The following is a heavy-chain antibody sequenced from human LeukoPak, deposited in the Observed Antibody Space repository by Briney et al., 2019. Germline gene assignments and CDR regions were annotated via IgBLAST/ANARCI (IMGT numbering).Heavy chain of an antibody. CDR1: GYSFTSYW. D-gene: IGHD1-26*01. Sequence: GESLKISCKGSGYSFTSYWIGWVRQMPGKGLEWMGIIYPGDSDTRYSPSFQGQVTISADKAISTAYLQWSSLKASDTAMYYCARRSGSFQGDYNFDFWGQGTLVTVSS. CDR3: ARRSGSFQGDYNFDF. CDR2: IYPGDSDT. V-gene: IGHV5-51*01. J-gene: IGHJ4*02.